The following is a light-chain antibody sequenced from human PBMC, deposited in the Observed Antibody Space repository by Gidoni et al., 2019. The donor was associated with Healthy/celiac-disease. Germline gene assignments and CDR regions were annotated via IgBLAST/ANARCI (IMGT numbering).Light chain of an antibody. CDR2: GAS. J-gene: IGKJ4*01. CDR3: QQYNNWPPLLGLLT. Sequence: EIVMTQSPATLSVSPGERATLSCRASQSVSSNLAWYQQKPGQAPRLLIYGASTRATGIPARFSGSGSGTEFTLTISSLQSEDFAVYYCQQYNNWPPLLGLLTFGGGTKVEIK. V-gene: IGKV3-15*01. CDR1: QSVSSN.